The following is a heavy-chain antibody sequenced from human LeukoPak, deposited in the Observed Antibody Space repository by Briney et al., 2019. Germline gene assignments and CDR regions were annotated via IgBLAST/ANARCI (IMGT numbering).Heavy chain of an antibody. CDR3: ARQDSSSWYGYWFDP. Sequence: SETLSLTCTVSGGSISSYYWSWIRQPPGKGLEGIGYIYYSGSTNYNPSLKSRVTISVDTSKNQFSLKLSSVTAADTAVYYCARQDSSSWYGYWFDPWGQGTLVTVSS. CDR2: IYYSGST. D-gene: IGHD6-13*01. CDR1: GGSISSYY. J-gene: IGHJ5*02. V-gene: IGHV4-59*08.